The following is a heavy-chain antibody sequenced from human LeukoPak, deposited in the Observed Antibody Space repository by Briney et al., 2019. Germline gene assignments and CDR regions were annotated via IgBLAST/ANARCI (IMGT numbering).Heavy chain of an antibody. CDR2: IFNGADT. CDR1: AGSISSYY. CDR3: ASGTIFGVIAPYCFHS. Sequence: SETLPLTCTVSAGSISSYYWNWIRQVPGKGLEWIGYIFNGADTYYNPSLKDRVTMSMDTSKSQVSLKRTSVTAADTAVYYCASGTIFGVIAPYCFHSWGQGTLVTVS. D-gene: IGHD3-3*01. V-gene: IGHV4-59*01. J-gene: IGHJ4*02.